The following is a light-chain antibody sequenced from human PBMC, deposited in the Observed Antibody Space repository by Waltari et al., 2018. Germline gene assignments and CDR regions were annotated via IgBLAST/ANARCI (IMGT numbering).Light chain of an antibody. Sequence: EVVLTQSPGTLSLSPGERATLSCRASQSVSRSRLAWYQQKPGQASRLLMYAASRRATGIPDRFSGSGTGTYFSLTVSRVEPEDSAVYYCQQYGSSVMYTFGQGTKLEIQ. V-gene: IGKV3-20*01. CDR1: QSVSRSR. CDR3: QQYGSSVMYT. CDR2: AAS. J-gene: IGKJ2*01.